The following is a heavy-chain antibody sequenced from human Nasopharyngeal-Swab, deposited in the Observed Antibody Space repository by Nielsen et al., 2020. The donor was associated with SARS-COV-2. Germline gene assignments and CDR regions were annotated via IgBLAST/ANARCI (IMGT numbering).Heavy chain of an antibody. CDR3: TTDELSVWGNFNGMDV. V-gene: IGHV1-24*01. CDR1: GYSLTHLS. D-gene: IGHD3-16*01. Sequence: ASVKVSCKVSGYSLTHLSMYWVRQAPGSGLEWMGGFVPDDGERIYAQRLQGRVTMTEDTSTDTAYMELSSLRSEDTAVYYCTTDELSVWGNFNGMDVWGQGTTVTVSS. CDR2: FVPDDGER. J-gene: IGHJ6*02.